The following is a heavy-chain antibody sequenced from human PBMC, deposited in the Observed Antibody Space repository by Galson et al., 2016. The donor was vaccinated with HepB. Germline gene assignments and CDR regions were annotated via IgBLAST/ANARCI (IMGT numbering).Heavy chain of an antibody. J-gene: IGHJ4*02. D-gene: IGHD6-19*01. CDR2: ISSDGSHK. CDR3: ARSGQWLVRLYFDY. CDR1: GFNFSNYS. Sequence: SLRLSCAASGFNFSNYSLHWVRQAPGKGLESVAVISSDGSHKYLANSVKGRFTISRDNSKNTVFLQMNSLRTEDTAMYYCARSGQWLVRLYFDYWGQGSLVTVSS. V-gene: IGHV3-30*04.